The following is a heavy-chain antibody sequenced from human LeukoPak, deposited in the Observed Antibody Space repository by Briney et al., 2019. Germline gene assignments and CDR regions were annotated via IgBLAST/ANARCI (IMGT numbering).Heavy chain of an antibody. J-gene: IGHJ1*01. D-gene: IGHD3-22*01. Sequence: GGSLRLSCEGSGFTFSNYWMGWVRQAPGKGLQWVANIKTDGSEKYYVDSVKGRFTISRDNAKNSLYLQMNGLRAEDTAVYYCATYSSLDRREFQFWGQGTLLTVSS. CDR1: GFTFSNYW. V-gene: IGHV3-7*01. CDR3: ATYSSLDRREFQF. CDR2: IKTDGSEK.